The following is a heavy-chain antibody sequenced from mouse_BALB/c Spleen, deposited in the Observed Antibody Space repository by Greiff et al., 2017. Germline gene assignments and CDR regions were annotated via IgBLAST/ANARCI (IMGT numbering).Heavy chain of an antibody. Sequence: VHVKQSGAELVKPGASVKLSCTASGFNIKDTYMHWVKQRPEQGLEWIGRIDPANGNTKYDPKFQGKATITADTSSNTAYLQLSSLTSEDTAVYYCARGGYERAWFAYWGQGTLVTVSA. CDR1: GFNIKDTY. D-gene: IGHD2-14*01. CDR3: ARGGYERAWFAY. J-gene: IGHJ3*01. V-gene: IGHV14-3*02. CDR2: IDPANGNT.